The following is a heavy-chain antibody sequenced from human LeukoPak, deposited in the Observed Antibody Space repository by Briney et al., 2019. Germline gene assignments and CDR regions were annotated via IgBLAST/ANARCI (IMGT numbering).Heavy chain of an antibody. CDR3: ARTTVTTPHYYYYYYMDV. D-gene: IGHD4-17*01. Sequence: GASVKVSCKASGYTFTGYYMHWVRQAPGQGLEWMGWISAYNGNTNYAQKLQGRVTMTTDTSTSTAYMELRSLRSDDTAVYYCARTTVTTPHYYYYYYMDVWGKGTTVTISS. CDR1: GYTFTGYY. J-gene: IGHJ6*03. V-gene: IGHV1-18*04. CDR2: ISAYNGNT.